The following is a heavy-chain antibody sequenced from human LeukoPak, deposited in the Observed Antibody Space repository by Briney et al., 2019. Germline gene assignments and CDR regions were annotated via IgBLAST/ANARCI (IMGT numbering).Heavy chain of an antibody. CDR3: ARDRRIHDSSGYATYFDY. CDR1: GYTFTSYG. CDR2: ISAYNGNT. Sequence: ASVKVSCKASGYTFTSYGISWVRQAPGQGLEWMGWISAYNGNTHYAQKLQGRVTMTTDTSTSTAYMELRSLRSDDTAVYYCARDRRIHDSSGYATYFDYWGQGTLVTVSS. D-gene: IGHD3-22*01. V-gene: IGHV1-18*01. J-gene: IGHJ4*02.